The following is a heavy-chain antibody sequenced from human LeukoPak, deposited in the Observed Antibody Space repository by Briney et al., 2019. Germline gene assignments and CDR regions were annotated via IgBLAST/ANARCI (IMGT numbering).Heavy chain of an antibody. J-gene: IGHJ4*02. CDR2: ISSSSSYI. Sequence: GGSLRLSCAASGFTFSSYSMTWVRQAPGKGLEWVSSISSSSSYIYYADSVKGRFTISRDNAKNSLYLQMNSLRAEDTAVYYCARDGLPYYYGSGSLWGQGTLVTVSS. CDR1: GFTFSSYS. D-gene: IGHD3-10*01. V-gene: IGHV3-21*01. CDR3: ARDGLPYYYGSGSL.